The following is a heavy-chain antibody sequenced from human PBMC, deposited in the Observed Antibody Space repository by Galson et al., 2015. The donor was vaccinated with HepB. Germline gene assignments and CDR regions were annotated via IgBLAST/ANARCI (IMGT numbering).Heavy chain of an antibody. CDR1: GGTFSSYA. CDR3: ARELAAAGFFDY. D-gene: IGHD6-13*01. Sequence: VKVSCKASGGTFSSYAISWVRQAPGQGLEWMGWISAYNGNTNYAQKLQGRVTMTTDTSTSTAYMELRSLRSDDTAVYYCARELAAAGFFDYWGQGTLVTVSS. J-gene: IGHJ4*02. CDR2: ISAYNGNT. V-gene: IGHV1-18*01.